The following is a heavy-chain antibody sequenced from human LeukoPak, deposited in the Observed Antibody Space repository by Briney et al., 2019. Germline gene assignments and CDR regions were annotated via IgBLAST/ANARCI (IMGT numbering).Heavy chain of an antibody. CDR2: ISSSGSTI. Sequence: GGSLRLSCAASGFTFSDNYISWIRQAPGKGLEWVSYISSSGSTIYYADSVKGRFTISRDNAKNSLYLQMNSLRAEDTAVYYCAREELPRYFDLWGRGTLVTVSS. J-gene: IGHJ2*01. D-gene: IGHD1-26*01. CDR3: AREELPRYFDL. V-gene: IGHV3-11*01. CDR1: GFTFSDNY.